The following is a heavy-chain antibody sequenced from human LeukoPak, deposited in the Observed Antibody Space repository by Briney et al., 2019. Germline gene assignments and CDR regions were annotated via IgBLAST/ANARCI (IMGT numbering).Heavy chain of an antibody. J-gene: IGHJ5*02. Sequence: QTLSLTCAISGDSVSSNSVTWNWIRQSPSRGLEWLGRTYYRSTWYNDYAVSVRGRITVNPDTSKNQFSLHLNSVTPEDTAVYCCARRLTQYDCFDLWGQGILVTVSS. CDR2: TYYRSTWYN. CDR1: GDSVSSNSVT. V-gene: IGHV6-1*01. D-gene: IGHD2-2*01. CDR3: ARRLTQYDCFDL.